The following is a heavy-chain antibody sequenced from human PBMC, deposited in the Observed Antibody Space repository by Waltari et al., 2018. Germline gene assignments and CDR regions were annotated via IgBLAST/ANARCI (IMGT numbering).Heavy chain of an antibody. CDR2: IYYSGST. D-gene: IGHD6-13*01. CDR3: ARQQLVSEYFQH. CDR1: GGSISSHY. Sequence: QVQLQESGPGLVKPSETLSLTCTVSGGSISSHYWSWIRQPPGKGLEWIGYIYYSGSTNYDPSPKSRVTISVDTSKNQFSLKLSSVTAADTAVYYCARQQLVSEYFQHWGQGTLVTVSS. J-gene: IGHJ1*01. V-gene: IGHV4-59*11.